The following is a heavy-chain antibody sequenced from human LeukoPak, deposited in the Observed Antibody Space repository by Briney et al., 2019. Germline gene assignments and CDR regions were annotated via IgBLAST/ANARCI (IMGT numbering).Heavy chain of an antibody. CDR3: ARAAAEHDAFDI. J-gene: IGHJ3*02. CDR2: INSDASST. CDR1: GFTFSSYW. Sequence: GGSLRLSCAASGFTFSSYWMHWVRQAPGKGLVWVSRINSDASSTSYADSVKGRFTISRDNAKNTLYLQMNSLRAEDTAVYYCARAAAEHDAFDIWGQGTMVTVSS. D-gene: IGHD6-13*01. V-gene: IGHV3-74*01.